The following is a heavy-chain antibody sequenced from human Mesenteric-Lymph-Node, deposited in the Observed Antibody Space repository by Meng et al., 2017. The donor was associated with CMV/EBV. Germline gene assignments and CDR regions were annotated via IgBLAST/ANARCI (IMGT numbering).Heavy chain of an antibody. D-gene: IGHD2-15*01. CDR3: ARDGGGSNYYFDY. J-gene: IGHJ4*02. CDR1: GYTFTSYY. CDR2: INPSSGFT. V-gene: IGHV1-46*01. Sequence: CKASGYTFTSYYMRWVRQAPGQGLEWMGIINPSSGFTSYAQKFLVRVTMTRDTSTSTVYMELSSLRSEDTAMYYCARDGGGSNYYFDYWGQGALVTVSS.